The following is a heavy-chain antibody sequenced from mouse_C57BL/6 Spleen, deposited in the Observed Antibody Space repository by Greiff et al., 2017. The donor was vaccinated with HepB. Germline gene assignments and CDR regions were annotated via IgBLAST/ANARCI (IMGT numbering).Heavy chain of an antibody. CDR3: ANCVFDY. Sequence: VKLMESGPELVKPGASVKLSCKASGYTFTSSEINWVKQRPGQGLEWIGWIYPRDGSTKYNEKFKGKATLTVDTSSSTAYMELHSLTSADSAVYSCANCVFDYWGQGTTLTVSS. CDR2: IYPRDGST. CDR1: GYTFTSSE. J-gene: IGHJ2*01. V-gene: IGHV1-85*01.